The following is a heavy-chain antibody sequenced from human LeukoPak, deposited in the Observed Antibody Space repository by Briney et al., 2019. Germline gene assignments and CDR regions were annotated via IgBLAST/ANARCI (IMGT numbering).Heavy chain of an antibody. CDR2: IIPIFGTA. J-gene: IGHJ4*02. Sequence: SVKVSCKASGGTFSSYAISWVRQAPGQGLEWMGGIIPIFGTANCAQKFQGRVTITTDESTGTAYMELSSLRSEDTAVYYCAGEPRAGTGGFDYWGQGTLVTVSS. CDR1: GGTFSSYA. V-gene: IGHV1-69*05. D-gene: IGHD1-14*01. CDR3: AGEPRAGTGGFDY.